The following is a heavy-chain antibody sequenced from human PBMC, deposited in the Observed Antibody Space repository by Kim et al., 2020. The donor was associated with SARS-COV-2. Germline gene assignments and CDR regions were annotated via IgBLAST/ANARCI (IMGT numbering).Heavy chain of an antibody. Sequence: SETLSLTCTVSGGSISSYYWSWIRQPPGKGLEWIGYIYYSGSTNYNPSLKSRVTISVDTSKNQFSLKLSSVTAADTAVYYCASVRNWFDPWGQGTLVTVS. CDR2: IYYSGST. V-gene: IGHV4-59*13. CDR1: GGSISSYY. J-gene: IGHJ5*02. CDR3: ASVRNWFDP.